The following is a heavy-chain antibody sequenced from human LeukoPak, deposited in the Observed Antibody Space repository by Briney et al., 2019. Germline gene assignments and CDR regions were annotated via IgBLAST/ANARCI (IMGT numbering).Heavy chain of an antibody. CDR2: IISIFGIA. CDR1: GGTFSSYA. Sequence: GASVTVSCKASGGTFSSYAISWVRQAPGQGLEWMGRIISIFGIANYAQKFQGRITISADKSTNTAYMELSSLRSEDTAVYYCAINLRGGVDYFDYWGEGALVTVSS. CDR3: AINLRGGVDYFDY. J-gene: IGHJ4*02. D-gene: IGHD3-10*01. V-gene: IGHV1-69*04.